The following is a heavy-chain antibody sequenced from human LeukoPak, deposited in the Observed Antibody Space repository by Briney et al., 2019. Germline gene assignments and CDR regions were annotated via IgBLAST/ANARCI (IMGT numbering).Heavy chain of an antibody. V-gene: IGHV4-34*01. Sequence: SETLSLTCAVYGGSFSGYYWSWIRQPPGKGLEGIGEINHSGSTNYNPSLKSRVTISVDTSKNQFSLKLSSVTVADTAVYYCASLVVVVPAAMSALSYYYGMDVWGQGTTVTVSS. D-gene: IGHD2-2*01. CDR2: INHSGST. CDR3: ASLVVVVPAAMSALSYYYGMDV. J-gene: IGHJ6*02. CDR1: GGSFSGYY.